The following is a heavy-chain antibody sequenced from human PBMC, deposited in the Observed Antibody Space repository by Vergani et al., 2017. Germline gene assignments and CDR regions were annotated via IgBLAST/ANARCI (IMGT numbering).Heavy chain of an antibody. D-gene: IGHD6-6*01. V-gene: IGHV4-38-2*01. CDR1: GYSISSGYY. CDR3: VRGPPGIAAPGNWFDP. Sequence: QVQLQESGPGLVKPSETLSLTCAVSGYSISSGYYWGWIRQSPGKGLEWIGYIFYTGITDFNPYLKSRVALSVDTSKNQFSLKMTSVTAADTAGYYCVRGPPGIAAPGNWFDPWRQGTQDAVSS. CDR2: IFYTGIT. J-gene: IGHJ5*02.